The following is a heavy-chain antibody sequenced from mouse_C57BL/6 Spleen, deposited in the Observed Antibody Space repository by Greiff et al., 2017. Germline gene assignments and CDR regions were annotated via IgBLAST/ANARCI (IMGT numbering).Heavy chain of an antibody. J-gene: IGHJ4*01. CDR2: IYPGDGDT. Sequence: QVQLKQSGAELVKPGASVKISCKASGYAFSSYWMNWVKQRPGKGLEWIGQIYPGDGDTNYNGKFKGKATLTADKSSSTAYMQLSSLTSEDSAVYFCARRAYGSSSSRAMDYWGQGTSVTVSS. D-gene: IGHD1-1*01. CDR1: GYAFSSYW. V-gene: IGHV1-80*01. CDR3: ARRAYGSSSSRAMDY.